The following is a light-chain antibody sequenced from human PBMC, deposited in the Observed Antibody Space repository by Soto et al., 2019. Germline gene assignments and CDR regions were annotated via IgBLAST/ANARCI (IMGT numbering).Light chain of an antibody. CDR1: HTVSTN. CDR2: GAS. J-gene: IGKJ1*01. Sequence: EIVMTQSPDTLSVSPGDRATLSCRASHTVSTNLAWYQQKPGQAPRLLIYGASTRATGVPDRFSGSGSRTEFTLTISSLQSEDFAVYYCQQYNSWPPLTFGQGTKVEIK. CDR3: QQYNSWPPLT. V-gene: IGKV3-15*01.